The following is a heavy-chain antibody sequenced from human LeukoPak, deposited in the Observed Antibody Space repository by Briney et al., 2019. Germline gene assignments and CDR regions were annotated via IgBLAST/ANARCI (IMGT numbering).Heavy chain of an antibody. V-gene: IGHV1-24*01. CDR2: FDPEDAEI. CDR3: AAEGQWSLVHYFNS. J-gene: IGHJ4*02. D-gene: IGHD2-15*01. CDR1: GNTLTDLS. Sequence: ASVRVSCKVSGNTLTDLSIHWVRQAPGKGLDWMGGFDPEDAEIIYAEKFQDRVTMAEDPSTDTAYLELSSLRSEDTAVYFCAAEGQWSLVHYFNSWGQGTLVTVSS.